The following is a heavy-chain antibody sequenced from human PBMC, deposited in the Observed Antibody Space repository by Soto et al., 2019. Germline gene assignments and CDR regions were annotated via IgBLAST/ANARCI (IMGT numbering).Heavy chain of an antibody. J-gene: IGHJ4*02. CDR3: ARDFLPNYDY. Sequence: PVGSLRLSCAASGFTFSSYAMHWVRQAPGKGLEWVAVISYDGSNKYYADSVKGRFTISRDNAKNSLYLQMNSLRAEDTAVYYCARDFLPNYDYWGQGTLVTISS. V-gene: IGHV3-30-3*01. CDR1: GFTFSSYA. CDR2: ISYDGSNK. D-gene: IGHD3-3*01.